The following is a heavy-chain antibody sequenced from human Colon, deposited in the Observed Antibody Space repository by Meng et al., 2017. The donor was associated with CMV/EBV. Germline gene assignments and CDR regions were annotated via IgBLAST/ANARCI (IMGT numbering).Heavy chain of an antibody. V-gene: IGHV4-59*01. Sequence: GSLRLSCTVSGGSISSFYWHWIRQSPGKGLEWIGYIAYSGTTNYNPSLKSRVTISQDTSKNQFSLKFTSVTPADTAVYYCAREYSSFDYWGQGTLVTVSS. J-gene: IGHJ4*02. CDR3: AREYSSFDY. CDR2: IAYSGTT. CDR1: GGSISSFY. D-gene: IGHD5-18*01.